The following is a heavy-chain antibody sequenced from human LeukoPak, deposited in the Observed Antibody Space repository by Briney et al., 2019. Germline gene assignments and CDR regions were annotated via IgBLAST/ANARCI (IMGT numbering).Heavy chain of an antibody. CDR2: INHSGGT. CDR3: ARDGYSSSSGNAFDI. V-gene: IGHV4-34*01. Sequence: SETLSLTCAVYGGPFSGYYWSWIRQPPGKGLEWIGEINHSGGTYYKPSLNSRVTISVDRSKNQFSLKLSSVTAADTAVYYCARDGYSSSSGNAFDIWGQGTMVTVSS. J-gene: IGHJ3*02. D-gene: IGHD6-6*01. CDR1: GGPFSGYY.